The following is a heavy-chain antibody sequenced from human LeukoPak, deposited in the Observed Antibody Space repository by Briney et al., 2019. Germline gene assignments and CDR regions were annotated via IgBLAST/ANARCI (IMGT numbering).Heavy chain of an antibody. D-gene: IGHD4-4*01. J-gene: IGHJ5*02. CDR1: GFIFSRYS. V-gene: IGHV3-53*04. CDR2: IYSGGST. Sequence: GGSLRLSCAASGFIFSRYSMKWARQAPGKGLEWVSVIYSGGSTYYADSVKGRFTISRHNSKNTLYLQMNSLRAEDTAVYYCARVRWLQSPFDPWGQGTLVTVSS. CDR3: ARVRWLQSPFDP.